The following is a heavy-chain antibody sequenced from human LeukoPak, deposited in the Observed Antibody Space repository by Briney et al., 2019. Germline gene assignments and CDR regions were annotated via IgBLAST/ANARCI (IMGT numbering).Heavy chain of an antibody. CDR2: MSPNNGKT. CDR3: ARGPPEGSSSDS. V-gene: IGHV1-8*01. CDR1: GYTFSNYD. J-gene: IGHJ4*02. Sequence: ASVRVSCKASGYTFSNYDINWVRQATGQGLEWMGWMSPNNGKTGYAQNFQGRVTMTRDTSISTAYMELRRLRIEDTAVYYCARGPPEGSSSDSWGQGTLVTVSS. D-gene: IGHD6-13*01.